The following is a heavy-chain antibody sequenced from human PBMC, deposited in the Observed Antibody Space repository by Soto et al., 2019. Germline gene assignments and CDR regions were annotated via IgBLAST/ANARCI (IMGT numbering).Heavy chain of an antibody. J-gene: IGHJ6*02. V-gene: IGHV3-30*18. Sequence: QPGGSLRLSCAASGFIFSSYGMHWVRQAPGKGLEWVAVISFDGSNKYYADSVKGRFTISRDNSKNTLYLQMNSLRAEDTAIYYCAKDSAIVAYGMDVWGQGTTVTVSS. CDR2: ISFDGSNK. CDR3: AKDSAIVAYGMDV. D-gene: IGHD5-12*01. CDR1: GFIFSSYG.